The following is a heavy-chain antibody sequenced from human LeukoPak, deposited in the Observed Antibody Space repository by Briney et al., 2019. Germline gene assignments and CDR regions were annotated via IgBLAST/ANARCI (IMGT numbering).Heavy chain of an antibody. CDR2: INHSGST. Sequence: SEPLSLTCAVYGGTFSGYYWRWIRQPPGKALEWIGEINHSGSTNYNPSLKSRVNISVDTSKKQFSLKLSSVTAADTAVYYCARGPSYYYYYGMDVWGQGTTVTVSS. CDR1: GGTFSGYY. CDR3: ARGPSYYYYYGMDV. J-gene: IGHJ6*02. V-gene: IGHV4-34*01.